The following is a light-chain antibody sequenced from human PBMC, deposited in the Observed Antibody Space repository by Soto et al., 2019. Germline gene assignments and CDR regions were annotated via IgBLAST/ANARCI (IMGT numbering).Light chain of an antibody. Sequence: QSALTQPASVSGSPGQSITISCTGTRSDVGGYNYVSWYQQHPGKAPKLLINDVSNRPSGISDRFSGSKSGNTASLTISGLQAEDEADYYCSSYTSSTTNVFGTGTKVTVL. CDR1: RSDVGGYNY. CDR3: SSYTSSTTNV. V-gene: IGLV2-14*03. CDR2: DVS. J-gene: IGLJ1*01.